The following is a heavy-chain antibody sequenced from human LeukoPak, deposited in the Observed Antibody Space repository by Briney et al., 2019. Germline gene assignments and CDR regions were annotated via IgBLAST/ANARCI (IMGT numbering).Heavy chain of an antibody. CDR3: ARGPSIAAAGTGDY. V-gene: IGHV3-53*01. CDR1: GFTVSSNY. Sequence: GGSLRLSCAASGFTVSSNYMSWVRQAPGKGLEWVSVICSGGSTYYADSVKGRFTISRDNSKNTLYLQMNSLRAEDTAVYYCARGPSIAAAGTGDYWGQGTLVTVPS. D-gene: IGHD6-13*01. CDR2: ICSGGST. J-gene: IGHJ4*02.